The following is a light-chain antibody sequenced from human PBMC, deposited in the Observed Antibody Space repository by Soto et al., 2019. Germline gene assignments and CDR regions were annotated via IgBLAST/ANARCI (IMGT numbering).Light chain of an antibody. V-gene: IGKV3-20*01. CDR1: QTVSSTY. CDR3: QLYGS. J-gene: IGKJ1*01. Sequence: EIVLTQSPGTLSLSPGERATLSCRASQTVSSTYLAWYQQRPGQAPRLLIFGTSNRATDIPDRFSGSGSGTDFTLTISRLEPEDFGVYFCQLYGSFGQGTEVEIK. CDR2: GTS.